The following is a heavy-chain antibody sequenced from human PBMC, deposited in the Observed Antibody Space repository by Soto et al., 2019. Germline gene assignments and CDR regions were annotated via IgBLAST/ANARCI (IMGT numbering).Heavy chain of an antibody. CDR2: INGGGSTT. V-gene: IGHV3-74*01. CDR3: ARVVAHYNGSYRTIDY. D-gene: IGHD1-26*01. Sequence: EVQLVESGGGLVQPGGSLRLSCAASGFTFSAYWMYWVRQAPGKGLVWVSRINGGGSTTSYADSVKGRFTVSRDNAKNTLYLQMNSLRAEDPAVYYCARVVAHYNGSYRTIDYWGQGTLVTVSS. CDR1: GFTFSAYW. J-gene: IGHJ4*02.